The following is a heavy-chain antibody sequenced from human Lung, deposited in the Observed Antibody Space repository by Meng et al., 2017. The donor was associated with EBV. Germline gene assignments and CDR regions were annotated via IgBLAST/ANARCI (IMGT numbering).Heavy chain of an antibody. Sequence: QVERGESEGGVVRPGRSVGRSCLAAGFAFSDIGMQWVRQAPGKGLEWVAVIFYDGSMKYYGDSVRGRFTISRDNPKNTVYLQMNGLRTEDTALYYCAKGKPVDYWGRGTLVTVS. CDR1: GFAFSDIG. V-gene: IGHV3-30*18. CDR2: IFYDGSMK. J-gene: IGHJ4*02. D-gene: IGHD4-23*01. CDR3: AKGKPVDY.